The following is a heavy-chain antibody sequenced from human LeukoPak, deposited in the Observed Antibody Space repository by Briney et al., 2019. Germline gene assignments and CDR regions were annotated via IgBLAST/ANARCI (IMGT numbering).Heavy chain of an antibody. J-gene: IGHJ4*02. CDR2: IRYDGSNK. D-gene: IGHD6-6*01. CDR3: AKDVSLAAGPDY. CDR1: GFTFSSYG. V-gene: IGHV3-30*02. Sequence: GGSLRLSCAASGFTFSSYGMHWVRQAPGKGLEWGAFIRYDGSNKYYADSVNGRVTISRDNSKNTLYLQMNSLRAEDTAVYYCAKDVSLAAGPDYWGQGTLVTVSS.